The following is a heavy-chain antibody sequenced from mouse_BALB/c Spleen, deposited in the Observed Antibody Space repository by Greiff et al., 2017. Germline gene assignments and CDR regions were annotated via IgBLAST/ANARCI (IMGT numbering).Heavy chain of an antibody. CDR2: ISDGGSYT. D-gene: IGHD1-1*01. CDR1: GFTFSDYY. V-gene: IGHV5-4*02. CDR3: ARGGYGSSGYFDV. J-gene: IGHJ1*01. Sequence: EVKLVESGGGLVKPGGSLKLSCAASGFTFSDYYMYWVRQTPEKRLEWVATISDGGSYTYYPDSVKGRFTISRDNAKNNLYLQMSSLKSEDTAMYYCARGGYGSSGYFDVWGAGTTVTVSS.